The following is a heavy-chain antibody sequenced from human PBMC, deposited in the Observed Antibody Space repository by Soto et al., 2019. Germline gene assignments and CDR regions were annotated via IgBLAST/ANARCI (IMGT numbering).Heavy chain of an antibody. D-gene: IGHD2-8*01. V-gene: IGHV4-59*01. CDR3: ARDLAFTNGLTMDV. CDR2: IYYSGST. Sequence: SETLFLTCTVSGGSISSYYWSWIRQPPGKGLEWIGYIYYSGSTNYNPSLKSRVTISVDTSKNQFSLKLSSVTAADTAVYYCARDLAFTNGLTMDVWGQGTTVTVSS. CDR1: GGSISSYY. J-gene: IGHJ6*02.